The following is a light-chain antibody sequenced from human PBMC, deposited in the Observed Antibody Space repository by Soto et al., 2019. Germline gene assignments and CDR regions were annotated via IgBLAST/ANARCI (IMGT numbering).Light chain of an antibody. CDR2: DAS. CDR3: QQRSNWPPRFT. V-gene: IGKV3-11*01. CDR1: QSVSSH. J-gene: IGKJ4*01. Sequence: EIWLTQSPAPPSLSPGERATPSCRASQSVSSHLAWYQQKPGQAPRLLIYDASNRATGIPARFSGSGSGTDFTLTISSLEPEDFAVYYCQQRSNWPPRFTFGGGTKVDIK.